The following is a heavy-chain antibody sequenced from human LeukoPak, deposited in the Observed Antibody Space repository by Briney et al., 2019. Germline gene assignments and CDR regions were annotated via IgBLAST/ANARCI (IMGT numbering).Heavy chain of an antibody. D-gene: IGHD2-2*02. CDR3: ARLGRLVVVPAAIRGHYYYMDV. J-gene: IGHJ6*03. Sequence: SETLSLTCAVYGGSFSGYYWSWIRQPPGKGLEWIGEINHSGSTNYNPSLKSRVTISVDTSKNQFSLKLSSVTAADTAVYYCARLGRLVVVPAAIRGHYYYMDVWGKGTTVTVSS. CDR1: GGSFSGYY. V-gene: IGHV4-34*01. CDR2: INHSGST.